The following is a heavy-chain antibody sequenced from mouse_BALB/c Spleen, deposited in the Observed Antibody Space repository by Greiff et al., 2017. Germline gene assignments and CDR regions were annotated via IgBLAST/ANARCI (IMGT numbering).Heavy chain of an antibody. CDR2: INPGSGGT. Sequence: VQLQQSGAELVRPGTSVKVSCKASGYAFTNYLIEWVKQRPGQGLEWIGVINPGSGGTNYNEKFKGKATLTADKSSSTAYMQLSSLTSDDSAVYFGTRSRVYYFDYWGQGTTLTVSS. CDR3: TRSRVYYFDY. CDR1: GYAFTNYL. V-gene: IGHV1-54*01. J-gene: IGHJ2*01.